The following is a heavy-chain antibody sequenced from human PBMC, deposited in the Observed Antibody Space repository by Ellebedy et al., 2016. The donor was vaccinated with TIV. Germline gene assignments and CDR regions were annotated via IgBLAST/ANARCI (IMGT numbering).Heavy chain of an antibody. J-gene: IGHJ1*01. CDR2: ISGSTTYT. CDR1: GFIFSDYY. CDR3: ASLVDNVI. V-gene: IGHV3-11*03. Sequence: GESLKISCEGSGFIFSDYYMSWIRQASGKGLEWLSYISGSTTYTNYADSVKGRFTVSRDNAKRSMYLQINSVTAEDTAVYYCASLVDNVIWGQGTLVTVSS. D-gene: IGHD5-12*01.